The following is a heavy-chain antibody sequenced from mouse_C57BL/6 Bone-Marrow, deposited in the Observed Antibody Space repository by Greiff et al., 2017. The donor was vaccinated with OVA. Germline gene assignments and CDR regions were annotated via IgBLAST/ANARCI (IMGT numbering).Heavy chain of an antibody. J-gene: IGHJ3*01. CDR2: IYPGDGDT. D-gene: IGHD1-1*01. V-gene: IGHV1-82*01. CDR3: ARNYGSSTWFAY. Sequence: VQLQQSGPELVKPGASVKISCKASGYAFSSSWMNWVKQRPGKGLEWIGRIYPGDGDTNYNGKFKGKATLTADKSSSTAYMQLSSLTSEDSAVYFCARNYGSSTWFAYRGQGTLVTVSA. CDR1: GYAFSSSW.